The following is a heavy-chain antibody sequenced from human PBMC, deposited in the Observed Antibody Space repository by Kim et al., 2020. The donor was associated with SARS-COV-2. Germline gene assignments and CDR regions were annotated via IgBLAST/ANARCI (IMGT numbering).Heavy chain of an antibody. V-gene: IGHV3-49*04. J-gene: IGHJ5*02. D-gene: IGHD5-12*01. Sequence: GGSLRLSCTASGFTFGDYAMSWVRQAPGKGLEWVGFIRSKAYGGTTEYAASVKGRFTISRDDSKSIAYLQMNSLKTEDTAVYYCTMGRGYSGYDAGFDPWGQGTLVTVSS. CDR3: TMGRGYSGYDAGFDP. CDR2: IRSKAYGGTT. CDR1: GFTFGDYA.